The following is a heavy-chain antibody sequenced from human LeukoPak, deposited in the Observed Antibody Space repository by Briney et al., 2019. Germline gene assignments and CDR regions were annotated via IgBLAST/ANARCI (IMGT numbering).Heavy chain of an antibody. CDR1: GDSISSSSYY. Sequence: SETLSLTCTVSGDSISSSSYYWGWIRQPPGKGLEWIGNIYYSGNTYYNPSLKSRVTISVDTSKNQFSLKLSSVTAADTAVYYCARGYGSDPYYFDYWGQGTLVTVSS. J-gene: IGHJ4*02. V-gene: IGHV4-39*01. CDR3: ARGYGSDPYYFDY. D-gene: IGHD3-10*01. CDR2: IYYSGNT.